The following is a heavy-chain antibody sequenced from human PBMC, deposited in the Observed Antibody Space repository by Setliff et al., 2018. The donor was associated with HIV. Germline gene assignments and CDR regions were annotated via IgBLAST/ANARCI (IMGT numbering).Heavy chain of an antibody. CDR3: AREVDVVTTSDAFDI. D-gene: IGHD2-21*02. CDR2: IYYSGST. Sequence: ASETLSLTCTVSGGSISSYYWSWIRQPPGKGLEWIGYIYYSGSTNYNPSLKSRTTISLDTSMNQFSLKLTSVTAADTAVYYCAREVDVVTTSDAFDIWGQGTMVT. CDR1: GGSISSYY. J-gene: IGHJ3*02. V-gene: IGHV4-59*12.